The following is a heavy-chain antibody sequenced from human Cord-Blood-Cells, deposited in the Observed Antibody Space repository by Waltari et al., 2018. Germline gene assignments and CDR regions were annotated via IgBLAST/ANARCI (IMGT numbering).Heavy chain of an antibody. D-gene: IGHD2-21*02. V-gene: IGHV3-21*01. CDR2: IISSSSYI. CDR1: GFTFSSYS. Sequence: EVQLVESGGGLVKPGGSLRLSCAASGFTFSSYSMNWVRQAPGKGLEWVSSIISSSSYIYYADSVKGRFTISRDNAKNSLYLQMNSLRAEDTAVYYCARDGGNSDYWGQGTLVTVSS. J-gene: IGHJ4*02. CDR3: ARDGGNSDY.